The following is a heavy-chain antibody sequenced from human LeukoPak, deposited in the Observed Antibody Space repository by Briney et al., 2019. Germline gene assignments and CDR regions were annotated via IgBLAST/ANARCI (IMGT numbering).Heavy chain of an antibody. CDR1: GYSFTSYW. D-gene: IGHD2-2*01. Sequence: GESLKISCKGSGYSFTSYWIGWVRQMPGKGLEWMGIIYPGDSDTRYSPSFQGQVTISADKSISTAYLQWSSLKASDTAMYYCARARSGYCSSTSRSNGDYWGQGTLVTVSS. CDR2: IYPGDSDT. CDR3: ARARSGYCSSTSRSNGDY. J-gene: IGHJ4*02. V-gene: IGHV5-51*01.